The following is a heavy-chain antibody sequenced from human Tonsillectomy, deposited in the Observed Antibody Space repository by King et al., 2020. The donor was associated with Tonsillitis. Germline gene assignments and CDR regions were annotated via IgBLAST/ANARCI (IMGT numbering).Heavy chain of an antibody. Sequence: VQLVESGAEVKKPGPSVMVSCKTSGGTYTDYAFSWVRQAPGQGLEWMGGIIPSFAPAIYAKKFQGRVTITVDKSTSTTYMKLTSLRSEDTAVYYCARDIGDWGDYWGQGTLVTVSS. V-gene: IGHV1-69*06. CDR2: IIPSFAPA. CDR3: ARDIGDWGDY. D-gene: IGHD3-10*01. J-gene: IGHJ4*02. CDR1: GGTYTDYA.